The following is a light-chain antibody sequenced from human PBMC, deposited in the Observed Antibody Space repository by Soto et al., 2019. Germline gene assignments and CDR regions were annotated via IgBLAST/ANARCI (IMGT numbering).Light chain of an antibody. Sequence: DIKMTQSTSTQSGSVGDRVTISCRASQTISSWLAWYQQKPGKAPKLLIYKASTLKSGVPSRFSGSGSGTEFTLTISSLQPDDFATYYCQHYNSYSEAFGQGTKV. CDR1: QTISSW. J-gene: IGKJ1*01. CDR2: KAS. V-gene: IGKV1-5*03. CDR3: QHYNSYSEA.